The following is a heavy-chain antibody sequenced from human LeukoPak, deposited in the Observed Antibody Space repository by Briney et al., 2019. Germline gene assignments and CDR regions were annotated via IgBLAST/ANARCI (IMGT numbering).Heavy chain of an antibody. CDR2: IYYSGST. V-gene: IGHV4-39*01. J-gene: IGHJ3*02. CDR3: AVSGSPLGAFDI. CDR1: GGSISSSSYY. Sequence: SETLSLTCTVSGGSISSSSYYWGWLRQPPGKGLEWIGSIYYSGSTYYNPSLKSRVTIYVATSKNQFSLKLSSVTAADTAVYYCAVSGSPLGAFDIWGQGTMVTVSS. D-gene: IGHD1-26*01.